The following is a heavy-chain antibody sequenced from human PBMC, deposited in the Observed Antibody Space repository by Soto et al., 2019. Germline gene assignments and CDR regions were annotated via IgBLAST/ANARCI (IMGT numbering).Heavy chain of an antibody. V-gene: IGHV4-34*01. CDR1: GGSFSGYY. D-gene: IGHD3-3*01. CDR3: ARKFRKLYGAHGMDV. CDR2: INHSGST. J-gene: IGHJ6*04. Sequence: PTQTLYLTCAVYGGSFSGYYWSWIRQPPGKGLEWIGEINHSGSTNYNPSLKSRVTISVDTSKNQFSLKLSSVTAADTAVYYCARKFRKLYGAHGMDVWGKGTTVTVST.